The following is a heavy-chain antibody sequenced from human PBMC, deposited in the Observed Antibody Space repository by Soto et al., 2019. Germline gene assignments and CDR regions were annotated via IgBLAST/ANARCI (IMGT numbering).Heavy chain of an antibody. V-gene: IGHV1-46*01. J-gene: IGHJ5*02. D-gene: IGHD6-6*01. Sequence: ASVKVSCKASGYTFTSYYMHWVRQAPGQGLEWMGIINPSGGSTSYAQKFQGRVTMTRDTSTSTVYMELSSLRSEDTAVYYCARGSDSSSSSRTGRMTIGNWFDPWGQGTLVTVSS. CDR1: GYTFTSYY. CDR2: INPSGGST. CDR3: ARGSDSSSSSRTGRMTIGNWFDP.